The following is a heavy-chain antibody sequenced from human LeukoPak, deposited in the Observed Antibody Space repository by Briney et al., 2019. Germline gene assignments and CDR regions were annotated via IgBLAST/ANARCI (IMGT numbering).Heavy chain of an antibody. V-gene: IGHV3-21*01. CDR3: ARARGVPSWFDP. CDR2: ISSSSSYI. D-gene: IGHD3-10*01. Sequence: GGSLRLSCAASGFTFSSYSLNWVRQAPGKGLEWVSSISSSSSYIYYADSVKGRFTISRDNAKNSLYLQMNSLRAEDTAVYYCARARGVPSWFDPWGQRTLVTVSS. J-gene: IGHJ5*02. CDR1: GFTFSSYS.